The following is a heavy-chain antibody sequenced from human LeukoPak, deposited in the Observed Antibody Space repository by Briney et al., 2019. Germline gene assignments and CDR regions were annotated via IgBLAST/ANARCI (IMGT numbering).Heavy chain of an antibody. V-gene: IGHV1-2*02. CDR3: ARDRDDDYGLGSYPTGYMDV. CDR2: INPNSGGT. J-gene: IGHJ6*03. CDR1: GYTFTGYY. D-gene: IGHD3-16*02. Sequence: ASVKVSCKASGYTFTGYYMHWVRQAPGQGLEWMGWINPNSGGTNYAQKFQGRVTMTRDMSTSTVYMEMSSLRSEDTAVYYCARDRDDDYGLGSYPTGYMDVWGKGTTVTVSS.